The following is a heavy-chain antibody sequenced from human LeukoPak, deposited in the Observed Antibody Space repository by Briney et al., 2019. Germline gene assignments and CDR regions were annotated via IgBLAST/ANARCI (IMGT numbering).Heavy chain of an antibody. V-gene: IGHV3-30*02. CDR3: AKDRKRWSYYGSGSPFDY. Sequence: GGSLRLSCAASEFTFSSYGMHWVRQAPGKGLEWVAFIRYDGSNKYYADSVKGRFTISRDNSKNTLYLQMNSLRAEDTAVYYCAKDRKRWSYYGSGSPFDYWGQGTLVTVSS. CDR2: IRYDGSNK. D-gene: IGHD3-10*01. CDR1: EFTFSSYG. J-gene: IGHJ4*02.